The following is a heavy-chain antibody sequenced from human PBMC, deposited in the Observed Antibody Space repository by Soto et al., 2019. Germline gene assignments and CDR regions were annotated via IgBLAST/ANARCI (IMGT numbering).Heavy chain of an antibody. V-gene: IGHV4-39*01. CDR1: GGYITSDSYY. CDR3: ARHLSESGYDLNY. D-gene: IGHD5-12*01. J-gene: IGHJ4*02. CDR2: IYFSGST. Sequence: SETLSLTCTVSGGYITSDSYYWAWIRQSPGKGLEWIGSIYFSGSTYYNSALKSRLAISIDMSKNQFSLNLSSVTDADTAVYYCARHLSESGYDLNYWGQGTLVTVSS.